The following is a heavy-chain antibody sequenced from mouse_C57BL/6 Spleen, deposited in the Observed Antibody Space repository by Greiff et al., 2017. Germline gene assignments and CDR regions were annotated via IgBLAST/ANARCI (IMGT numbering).Heavy chain of an antibody. Sequence: VQLQESGAELVKPGASVKLSCKASGYTFTEYTIHWVKQRSGQGLEWIGWFYPGSGSIKYNEKFKDKATLTAAKSSSTVYMELSRLTSEDSEVFFCARHGSPHYAMDYWGQGPSVTVSS. CDR1: GYTFTEYT. V-gene: IGHV1-62-2*01. CDR3: ARHGSPHYAMDY. J-gene: IGHJ4*01. CDR2: FYPGSGSI.